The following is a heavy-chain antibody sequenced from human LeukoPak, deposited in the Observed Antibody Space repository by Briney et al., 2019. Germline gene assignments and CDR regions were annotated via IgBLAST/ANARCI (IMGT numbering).Heavy chain of an antibody. V-gene: IGHV3-7*01. CDR1: GFTLSTYW. CDR2: IKQDGSEK. CDR3: ARARMYSSSSGGFDY. Sequence: GGSLRLSCAASGFTLSTYWMSWVRQAPGKGLEWVANIKQDGSEKYYVDSVKGRFTISRDNAKNSLFLQMNSLRAEDTAVYYCARARMYSSSSGGFDYWGQGTLVTVSS. D-gene: IGHD6-6*01. J-gene: IGHJ4*02.